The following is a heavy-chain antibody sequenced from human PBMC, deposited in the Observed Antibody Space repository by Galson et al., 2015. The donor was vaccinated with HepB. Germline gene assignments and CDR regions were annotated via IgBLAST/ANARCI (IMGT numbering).Heavy chain of an antibody. V-gene: IGHV1-69*13. CDR3: ARGSLYGPWGSGYYPGAFDI. CDR1: GGTFSSYA. J-gene: IGHJ3*02. D-gene: IGHD3-22*01. CDR2: IIPIFGTA. Sequence: SVKVSCKASGGTFSSYAISWVRQAPGQGLEWMGGIIPIFGTANYAQKFQGRVTITADESTSTAYMELSSLRSEDTAVYYCARGSLYGPWGSGYYPGAFDIWGQATMVTVSS.